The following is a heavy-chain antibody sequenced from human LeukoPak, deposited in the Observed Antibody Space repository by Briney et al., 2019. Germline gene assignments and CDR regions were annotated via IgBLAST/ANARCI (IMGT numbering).Heavy chain of an antibody. D-gene: IGHD7-27*01. Sequence: GGSLRLSCAASGFTFSSYAMHWARQAPGKGLEWVAVISYDGSNKYYADSVKGRFTISRDNSKNTLYLQMNSLRAEDTAVYYCARDPQANWYFDYWGQGTLVTVSS. CDR3: ARDPQANWYFDY. CDR2: ISYDGSNK. J-gene: IGHJ4*02. V-gene: IGHV3-30-3*01. CDR1: GFTFSSYA.